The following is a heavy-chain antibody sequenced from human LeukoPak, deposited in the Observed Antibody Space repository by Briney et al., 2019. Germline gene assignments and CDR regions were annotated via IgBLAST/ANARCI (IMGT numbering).Heavy chain of an antibody. V-gene: IGHV3-21*01. CDR3: ARVTNGGYDSGNFDY. CDR1: GFTFSSYS. CDR2: ISSSSYI. J-gene: IGHJ4*02. Sequence: GGSLRLSCAASGFTFSSYSMNWVRQAPGKGLEWVSSISSSSYIYYADSVKGRFTISRDNAKNSLYLQVNSLRVEDTAVYYCARVTNGGYDSGNFDYWGQGTLVTVSS. D-gene: IGHD5-12*01.